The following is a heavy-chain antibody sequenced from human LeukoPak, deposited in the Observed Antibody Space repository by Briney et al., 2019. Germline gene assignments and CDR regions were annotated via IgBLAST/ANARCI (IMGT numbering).Heavy chain of an antibody. CDR3: ARDVEGTGTPDAFDI. D-gene: IGHD1-7*01. V-gene: IGHV3-23*01. Sequence: GGSLRLSCAASGFTFSSYAMSWVRQAPGKGLEWVSGISGSGGSTYYADSVKGRFTISRDNSKNTLYLQMNSLRAEDTAVYYCARDVEGTGTPDAFDIWGQGTMVTVSS. CDR1: GFTFSSYA. CDR2: ISGSGGST. J-gene: IGHJ3*02.